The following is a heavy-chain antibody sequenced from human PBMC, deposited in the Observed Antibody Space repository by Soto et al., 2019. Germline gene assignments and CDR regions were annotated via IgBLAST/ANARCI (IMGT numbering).Heavy chain of an antibody. Sequence: GGSLRLSCAASGSTFSGYSMNWVRQAPGKGLEWVSYISSSSSTIYYADSVKGRFTISRDSAKNSLYLQMNSLRAEDTAVYYCARDASRYYGDYFDFWFQGTMVTV. CDR1: GSTFSGYS. D-gene: IGHD4-17*01. CDR3: ARDASRYYGDYFDF. J-gene: IGHJ4*02. CDR2: ISSSSSTI. V-gene: IGHV3-48*01.